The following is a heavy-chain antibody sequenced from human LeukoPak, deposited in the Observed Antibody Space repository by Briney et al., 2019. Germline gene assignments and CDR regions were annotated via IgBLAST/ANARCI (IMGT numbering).Heavy chain of an antibody. D-gene: IGHD1-26*01. J-gene: IGHJ4*02. V-gene: IGHV3-23*01. Sequence: GGSLRLSCAASGFAFSSYAMSWVRQAPGKGLEWVSAISGSGGSTYYADSVTGRFTISRDNSKNTLYLQMNSLRAEDTAVYYCAKERVGASYYFDYWGQGTLVTVSS. CDR2: ISGSGGST. CDR1: GFAFSSYA. CDR3: AKERVGASYYFDY.